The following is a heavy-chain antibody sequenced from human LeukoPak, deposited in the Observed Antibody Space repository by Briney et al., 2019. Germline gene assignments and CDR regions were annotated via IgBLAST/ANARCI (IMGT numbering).Heavy chain of an antibody. Sequence: GGSLRLSCAASGFTFITSAMSWGRQALGERLEWVSALSGSGGSAYYADSVKGRFTIPRDNSKNPVYLQMNSLRDEDTAVYYCAKAGGGFEGATLGASDICGQGTMVTVSS. CDR1: GFTFITSA. CDR3: AKAGGGFEGATLGASDI. CDR2: LSGSGGSA. V-gene: IGHV3-23*01. J-gene: IGHJ3*02. D-gene: IGHD1-26*01.